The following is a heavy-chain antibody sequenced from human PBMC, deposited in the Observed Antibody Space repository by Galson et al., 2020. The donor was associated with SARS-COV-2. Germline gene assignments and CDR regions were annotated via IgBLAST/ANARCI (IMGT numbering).Heavy chain of an antibody. V-gene: IGHV3-30*04. D-gene: IGHD1-1*01. CDR2: ISFDGSNK. J-gene: IGHJ4*02. Sequence: GESLKIYCAASGFRFSNYAMHWVRQAPGKGLEWVTIISFDGSNKHYAASVRGRFTISRDNSKNTVYLQMNSLRLEDTAVYYCARDMEQRPITPSDYGGQGTLVTVSS. CDR1: GFRFSNYA. CDR3: ARDMEQRPITPSDY.